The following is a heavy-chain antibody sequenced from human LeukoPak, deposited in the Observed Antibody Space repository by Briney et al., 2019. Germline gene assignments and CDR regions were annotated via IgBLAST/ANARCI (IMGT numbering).Heavy chain of an antibody. Sequence: SQTLSLICTVSGGSISSGDYYWSWIRQPPGKGLEWIGYIYYSGSTYYNPSLKSRVTISVDTSKNQFSLKLSSVTAADTAVYYCARGKETMLGSWFDPWGQGTLVTVSS. CDR2: IYYSGST. D-gene: IGHD3-10*02. J-gene: IGHJ5*02. CDR1: GGSISSGDYY. CDR3: ARGKETMLGSWFDP. V-gene: IGHV4-30-4*01.